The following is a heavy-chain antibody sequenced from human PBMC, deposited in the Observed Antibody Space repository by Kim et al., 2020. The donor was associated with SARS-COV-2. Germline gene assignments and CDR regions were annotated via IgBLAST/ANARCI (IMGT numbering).Heavy chain of an antibody. J-gene: IGHJ5*02. CDR2: IYYIGST. V-gene: IGHV4-39*01. CDR1: GGSISSSRYY. Sequence: SETLSLTCTVSGGSISSSRYYWGWLRQPPGKGLEWIGSIYYIGSTYYNPSLKSRVTISVDTSKNQFSLKLSSVTAADTALYYCARGYSSSWYKFDPWGQGTLVTVSS. CDR3: ARGYSSSWYKFDP. D-gene: IGHD6-13*01.